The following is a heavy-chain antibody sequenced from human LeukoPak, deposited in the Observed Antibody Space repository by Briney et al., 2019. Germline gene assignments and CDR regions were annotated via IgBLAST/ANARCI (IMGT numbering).Heavy chain of an antibody. J-gene: IGHJ4*02. Sequence: ASVKVSCKASGYTFTSYYMHWVRQAPGQGLEWMGIINPSGGSTSYAQKFQGRVTMTRDTSTSTVYMELSSLRSEDTAVYYCARIGYPDPDSSGYATPDYRGQGTLVTVSS. V-gene: IGHV1-46*01. CDR2: INPSGGST. D-gene: IGHD3-22*01. CDR1: GYTFTSYY. CDR3: ARIGYPDPDSSGYATPDY.